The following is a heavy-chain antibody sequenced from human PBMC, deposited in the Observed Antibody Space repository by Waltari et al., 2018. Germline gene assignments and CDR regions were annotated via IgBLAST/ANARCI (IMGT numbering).Heavy chain of an antibody. D-gene: IGHD1-26*01. CDR3: ASWSSGVFDY. CDR1: GYSIRSGYY. J-gene: IGHJ4*02. V-gene: IGHV4-38-2*01. Sequence: QVQLQESGPGLVKPSETLSLTCAVSGYSIRSGYYWGWIRQPPGKGLEWIGSIYHSGSTYYNPSLKSRVTISVDTSKNQFSRKLSSVTAADTAVYYCASWSSGVFDYWGQGTLVTVSS. CDR2: IYHSGST.